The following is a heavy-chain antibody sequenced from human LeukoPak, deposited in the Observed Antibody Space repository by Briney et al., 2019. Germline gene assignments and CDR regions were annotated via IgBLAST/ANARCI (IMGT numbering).Heavy chain of an antibody. V-gene: IGHV3-30*04. CDR3: ARGTGIVGAAGLY. Sequence: GGSQRLSCAASGFTFSSYAMHWVRQAPGKGLEWVAVISYDGSNKYYADSVKGRFTISRDNSKNTLYLQMNSPRAEDTAVYYCARGTGIVGAAGLYWGQGTLVTVSS. J-gene: IGHJ4*02. CDR1: GFTFSSYA. D-gene: IGHD1-26*01. CDR2: ISYDGSNK.